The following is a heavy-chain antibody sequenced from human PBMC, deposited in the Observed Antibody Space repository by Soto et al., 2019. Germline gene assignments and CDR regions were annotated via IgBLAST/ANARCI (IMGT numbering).Heavy chain of an antibody. CDR2: ISYDGSNK. J-gene: IGHJ4*02. CDR1: GFTFSSYA. V-gene: IGHV3-30-3*01. CDR3: ATLIGGSRSSVDY. D-gene: IGHD6-6*01. Sequence: GGSLRLSCAASGFTFSSYAMHWVRQAPGKGLEWVAVISYDGSNKYYADSVKGRFTISRDNSKNTLYLQMNSLRAEDTAVYYCATLIGGSRSSVDYWGQGTRVTVSS.